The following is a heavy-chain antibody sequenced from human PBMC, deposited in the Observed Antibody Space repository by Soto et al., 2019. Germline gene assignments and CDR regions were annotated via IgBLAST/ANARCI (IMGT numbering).Heavy chain of an antibody. V-gene: IGHV3-30-3*01. CDR3: ARSRGVLGGNDAFDI. J-gene: IGHJ3*02. CDR1: GFTFISYA. CDR2: ISYDGSNK. D-gene: IGHD3-16*01. Sequence: GGSLRLSCAASGFTFISYAIHFFRHAPVKGLEWVAVISYDGSNKYYADSVKGRFTISRDNSKNTLYLQMNSLRAEDTAVYYCARSRGVLGGNDAFDIWGQGTMVTVSS.